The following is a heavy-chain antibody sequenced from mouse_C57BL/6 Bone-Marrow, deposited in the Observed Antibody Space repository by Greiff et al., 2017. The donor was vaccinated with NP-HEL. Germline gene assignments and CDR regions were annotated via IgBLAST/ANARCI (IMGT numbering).Heavy chain of an antibody. J-gene: IGHJ4*01. CDR1: GYTFTSYW. CDR3: AGGNCTAMGY. V-gene: IGHV1-69*01. Sequence: QVQLQQPGAELVMPGASVKLSCKASGYTFTSYWMHWVKQRPGQGLEWIGEIDPSDSYTNYNQKFKGKSTLTVDKSSSTAYMQLSSLTFGDSAVYYWAGGNCTAMGYWGQGTSVTVSS. D-gene: IGHD4-1*02. CDR2: IDPSDSYT.